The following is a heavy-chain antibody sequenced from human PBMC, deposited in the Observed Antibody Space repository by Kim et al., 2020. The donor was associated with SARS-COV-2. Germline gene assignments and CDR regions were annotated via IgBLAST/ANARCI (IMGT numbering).Heavy chain of an antibody. Sequence: TVKGRFNITRDNSKNPLYLQMTGLRAEDTAVYYCAKDLGPITMVGDYWGQGTLVTVSS. CDR3: AKDLGPITMVGDY. J-gene: IGHJ4*02. D-gene: IGHD3-10*01. V-gene: IGHV3-23*01.